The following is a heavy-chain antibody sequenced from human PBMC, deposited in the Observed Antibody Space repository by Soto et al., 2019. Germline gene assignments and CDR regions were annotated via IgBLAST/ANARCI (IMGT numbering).Heavy chain of an antibody. Sequence: VSCKASGGTFSSYTISWVRQAPGQGLEWMGRIIPILGIANYAQKFQGRVTITADKSTSTAYMELSSLRSEDTAVYYCARVGPLLWFGESYYMDVWGKGTTVTVSS. CDR3: ARVGPLLWFGESYYMDV. D-gene: IGHD3-10*01. V-gene: IGHV1-69*02. CDR2: IIPILGIA. CDR1: GGTFSSYT. J-gene: IGHJ6*03.